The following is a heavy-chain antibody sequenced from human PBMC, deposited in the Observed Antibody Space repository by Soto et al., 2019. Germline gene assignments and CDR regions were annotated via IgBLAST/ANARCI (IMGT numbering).Heavy chain of an antibody. CDR3: ARGGMVIIPTATAFDY. D-gene: IGHD2-2*01. V-gene: IGHV4-4*07. CDR2: IYASGST. CDR1: GGSISTYY. J-gene: IGHJ4*02. Sequence: PSETLSLTCTVSGGSISTYYWSWIRQPAGKGLEWIGRIYASGSTNYNPSLKSRVTMSVATSKNQFSLELSSVTAADTAVYYCARGGMVIIPTATAFDYWGQGTLVTVSS.